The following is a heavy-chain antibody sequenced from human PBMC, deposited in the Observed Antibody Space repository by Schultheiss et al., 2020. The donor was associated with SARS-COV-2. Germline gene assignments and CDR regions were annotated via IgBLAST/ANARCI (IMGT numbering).Heavy chain of an antibody. J-gene: IGHJ5*02. CDR1: GFTFSSYA. CDR2: ISSNGGST. Sequence: GGSLRLSCAASGFTFSSYAMHWVRQAPGKGLEYVSAISSNGGSTYYADSVKGRFTISRDNSKNTLYLQMSSLRAEDTAVYYCVRDTAPWRGWFDPWGQGTLVTVSS. CDR3: VRDTAPWRGWFDP. V-gene: IGHV3-64D*06. D-gene: IGHD5-18*01.